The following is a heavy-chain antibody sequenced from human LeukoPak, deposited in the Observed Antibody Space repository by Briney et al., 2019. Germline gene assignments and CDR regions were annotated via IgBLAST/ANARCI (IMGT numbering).Heavy chain of an antibody. V-gene: IGHV3-48*01. CDR3: ARGHRGTDGEKQQLVPTDFDY. J-gene: IGHJ4*02. CDR2: ISSSSSTI. CDR1: GFTFSSYS. D-gene: IGHD6-13*01. Sequence: PGGSLRLSCAASGFTFSSYSMNWVRQAPGKGLEWVSYISSSSSTIYYADSVKGRFTISRDNAKNSLYLQMNSLRAEDTAVYYCARGHRGTDGEKQQLVPTDFDYWGQGTLVTVSS.